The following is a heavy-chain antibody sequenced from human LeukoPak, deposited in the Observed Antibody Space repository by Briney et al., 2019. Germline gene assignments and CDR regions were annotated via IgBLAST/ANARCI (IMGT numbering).Heavy chain of an antibody. CDR3: AREIYDFWSGGAAFDI. Sequence: PSQTLSLTCTVSGGSISSGSYYWGWIRQPAGKGLEWIGRIYTSGSTNYNPSLKSRVTISVDTSKNQFSLKLSSVTAADTAVYYCAREIYDFWSGGAAFDIWGQGTMVTVSS. CDR1: GGSISSGSYY. CDR2: IYTSGST. V-gene: IGHV4-61*02. D-gene: IGHD3-3*01. J-gene: IGHJ3*02.